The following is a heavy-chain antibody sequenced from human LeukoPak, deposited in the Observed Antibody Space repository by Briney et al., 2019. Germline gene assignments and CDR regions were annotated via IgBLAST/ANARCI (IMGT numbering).Heavy chain of an antibody. D-gene: IGHD3-22*01. CDR2: IKSEPDGGTT. V-gene: IGHV3-15*01. CDR3: TTASYDYYDTSGYSSGGF. Sequence: GGSLRPSCAASGFSFNYAWMNWVRQAPGKGLEWVGRIKSEPDGGTTTYAAPVRGRFTISRDDSKNMLYLQMSSLKIEDTAVYYCTTASYDYYDTSGYSSGGFWGQGTLVTVSS. J-gene: IGHJ4*02. CDR1: GFSFNYAW.